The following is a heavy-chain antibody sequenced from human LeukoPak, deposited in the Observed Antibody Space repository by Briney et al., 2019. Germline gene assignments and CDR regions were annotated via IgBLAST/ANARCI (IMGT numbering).Heavy chain of an antibody. CDR2: ISHDGTNK. CDR1: GCTFSHYA. J-gene: IGHJ5*02. CDR3: ARDSNYGDYQNWFDP. V-gene: IGHV3-30*04. Sequence: GGSLRLSCTASGCTFSHYAIHWVRQAPGKGLEWVAVISHDGTNKYYTDSLRGRFIVSRDNSKNTLYLQMNSLRAEDTAVYYCARDSNYGDYQNWFDPWGQGTLVTVSS. D-gene: IGHD4-17*01.